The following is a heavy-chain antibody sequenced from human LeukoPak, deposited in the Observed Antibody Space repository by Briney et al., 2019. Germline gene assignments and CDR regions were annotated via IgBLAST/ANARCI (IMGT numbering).Heavy chain of an antibody. CDR1: GYTFTGYY. V-gene: IGHV1-46*01. D-gene: IGHD1-14*01. CDR2: INPSAGST. CDR3: ARVAFFDSGIDY. J-gene: IGHJ4*02. Sequence: GASVKVSCKASGYTFTGYYIHWVRQAPGQGLEWMGVINPSAGSTSYAQKFQGRVTMTTDMSTSTVYMELSSLRSEDTAVYYCARVAFFDSGIDYWGQGTLVIVSS.